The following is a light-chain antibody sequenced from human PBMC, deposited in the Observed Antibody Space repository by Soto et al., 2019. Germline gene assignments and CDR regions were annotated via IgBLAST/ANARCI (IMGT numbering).Light chain of an antibody. Sequence: DSQLTQSPSFLAASVGGRVTITCRASQGISSYLAWYQQKPGKAPKLLISAASTLQSGVPSRFSGSGSGTEFTLAISSLQPEDFATYYCQQLNTYPWTFGQGTKVDIK. CDR2: AAS. J-gene: IGKJ1*01. V-gene: IGKV1-9*01. CDR3: QQLNTYPWT. CDR1: QGISSY.